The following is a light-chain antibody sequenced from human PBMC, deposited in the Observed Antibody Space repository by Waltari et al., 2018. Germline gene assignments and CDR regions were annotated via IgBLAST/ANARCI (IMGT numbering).Light chain of an antibody. CDR2: DTS. V-gene: IGKV3-11*01. J-gene: IGKJ4*01. CDR1: ESLGAY. Sequence: EIVLTQSTATLSLSPGERAPLSCRASESLGAYLVWYQQKPGQVPRLLIYDTSNRAIGIPARFSGSRSGTDFTLTISSLEPEDSAVYYCQQRGNWPLTFGGGTKVEIK. CDR3: QQRGNWPLT.